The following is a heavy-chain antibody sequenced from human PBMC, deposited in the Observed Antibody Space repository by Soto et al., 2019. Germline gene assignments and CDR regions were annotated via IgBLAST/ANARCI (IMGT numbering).Heavy chain of an antibody. V-gene: IGHV3-74*01. J-gene: IGHJ4*02. D-gene: IGHD6-6*01. CDR2: INSDGSST. Sequence: EVQLVESGGGLVQPGGSLRLSCEDSGFTFRSYWMQWVRQAPGKGLVWVSWINSDGSSTSYADSVKGRFTISRDNAKNTLYLQMNSLRAEDTAVYYCASGGSSLNFDSWGQGTLVTVSS. CDR1: GFTFRSYW. CDR3: ASGGSSLNFDS.